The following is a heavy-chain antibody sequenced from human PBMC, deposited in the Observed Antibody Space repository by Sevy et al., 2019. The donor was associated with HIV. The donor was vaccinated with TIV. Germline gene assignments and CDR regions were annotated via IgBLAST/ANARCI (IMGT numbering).Heavy chain of an antibody. D-gene: IGHD3-10*01. V-gene: IGHV3-49*03. CDR1: GFTFGDYA. CDR3: TCGETSFPSLLLWFGELEFSAQDDAFDI. CDR2: IRSKAYGGTT. J-gene: IGHJ3*02. Sequence: QLGGSLRLSCTASGFTFGDYAMSWFRQAPGKGLEWVGFIRSKAYGGTTEYAASVKGRFTISRDDSKSIAYLQMNSLKTEDTAVYYCTCGETSFPSLLLWFGELEFSAQDDAFDIWGQGTMVTVSS.